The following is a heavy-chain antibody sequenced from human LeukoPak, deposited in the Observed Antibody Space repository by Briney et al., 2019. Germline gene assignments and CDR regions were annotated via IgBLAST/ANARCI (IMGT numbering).Heavy chain of an antibody. V-gene: IGHV3-30*04. J-gene: IGHJ4*02. CDR2: ISYDGSNK. CDR1: GFTFSSYA. Sequence: GGSLRLSCAASGFTFSSYAMHWVRQAPGKGLEWVAVISYDGSNKYYADSVKGRFTISRDNSKNTLYLQMNSLRAEDTAVYYCAKGDYLGSYWGQGTLATVSS. CDR3: AKGDYLGSY. D-gene: IGHD3-16*01.